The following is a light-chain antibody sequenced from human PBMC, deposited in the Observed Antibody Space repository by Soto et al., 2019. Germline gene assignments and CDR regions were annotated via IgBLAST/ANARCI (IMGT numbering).Light chain of an antibody. CDR1: QTISSW. J-gene: IGKJ1*01. V-gene: IGKV1-5*03. CDR3: QHYNSYSEA. Sequence: DIHITHFPSSLSSSLVDRVTLPCRASQTISSWLAWYQQKPGKAPKLLIYKASTLKSGVPSRFSGSGSGTEFTLTISSLQPDDFATYYCQHYNSYSEAFSQGTRWIS. CDR2: KAS.